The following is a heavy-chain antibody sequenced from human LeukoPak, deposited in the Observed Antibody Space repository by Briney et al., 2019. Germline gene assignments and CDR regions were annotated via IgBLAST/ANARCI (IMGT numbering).Heavy chain of an antibody. CDR2: IYYSGST. Sequence: SETLSLTCTVSGGSINNYDWTWIRQPPGKGLEWRGFIYYSGSTHYNPSLKSRVTISVDPSKNHFSLKLISVTAADTAVYYGARAGKRISSGYPNWFDPWGQGILVTVSS. V-gene: IGHV4-59*01. CDR1: GGSINNYD. J-gene: IGHJ5*02. D-gene: IGHD3-22*01. CDR3: ARAGKRISSGYPNWFDP.